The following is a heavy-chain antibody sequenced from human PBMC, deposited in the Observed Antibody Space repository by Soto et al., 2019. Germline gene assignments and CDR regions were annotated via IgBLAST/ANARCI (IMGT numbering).Heavy chain of an antibody. CDR1: GGSISSSSYY. D-gene: IGHD6-13*01. J-gene: IGHJ4*02. CDR2: IYYSGST. V-gene: IGHV4-39*01. CDR3: SRLSSSSWYSFDY. Sequence: QLQLQESGPGLVKPSVTLSLTCTVSGGSISSSSYYWGWIRQPPGKGLEWIGSIYYSGSTYYNPSLKSRGPIAVVTSKNQFSLKLSSVTAADTAVYYCSRLSSSSWYSFDYWGQGTLVTVSS.